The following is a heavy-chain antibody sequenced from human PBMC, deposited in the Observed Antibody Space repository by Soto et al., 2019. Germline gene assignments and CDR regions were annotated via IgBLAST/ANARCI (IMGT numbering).Heavy chain of an antibody. Sequence: EASVKVSCKVSGYTLTELSMHWVRQAPGKGLEWMGGFDPEDGETIYAQKFQGRVTMTEDTSTDTAYMELSSLRSEDTAVYYCATRYCSGGSCYSWYWFDPWGQGTLVTVSS. V-gene: IGHV1-24*01. CDR2: FDPEDGET. J-gene: IGHJ5*02. CDR3: ATRYCSGGSCYSWYWFDP. CDR1: GYTLTELS. D-gene: IGHD2-15*01.